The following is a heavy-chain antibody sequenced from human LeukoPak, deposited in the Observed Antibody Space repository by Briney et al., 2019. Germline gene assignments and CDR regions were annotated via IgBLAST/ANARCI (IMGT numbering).Heavy chain of an antibody. CDR1: GYIITSYL. J-gene: IGHJ4*02. CDR2: IYPGDSDT. Sequence: PGELLQICCKASGYIITSYLIWCGRQQPGESVEWMGIIYPGDSDTRYSPSFQGQVTISADKSISTAYLQWSSLTASDTAMYYCARPSGTAYYFDYWGQGTLVTVSS. V-gene: IGHV5-51*01. CDR3: ARPSGTAYYFDY. D-gene: IGHD1-26*01.